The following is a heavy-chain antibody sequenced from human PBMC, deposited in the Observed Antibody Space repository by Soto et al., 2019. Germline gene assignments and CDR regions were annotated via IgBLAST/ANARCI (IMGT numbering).Heavy chain of an antibody. Sequence: ASVKVSCKASGYTFASNGISWVRQAPGQGLEWMGRIIPILGIANYAQKFQGRVTITADKSTSTAYMELSSLRSEDTAVYYCERGRGYSDYEWGQGTLVTVSS. CDR1: GYTFASNG. V-gene: IGHV1-69*04. D-gene: IGHD5-12*01. CDR3: ERGRGYSDYE. J-gene: IGHJ4*02. CDR2: IIPILGIA.